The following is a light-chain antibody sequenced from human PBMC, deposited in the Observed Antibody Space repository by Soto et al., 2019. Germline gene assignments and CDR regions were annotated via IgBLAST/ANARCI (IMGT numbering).Light chain of an antibody. J-gene: IGKJ1*01. CDR1: QGISSY. CDR3: QQYYSYPRT. Sequence: AIRMTQSQSSLSASTGVRVTITCRASQGISSYLAWYQQKPGKAPKLLLYAASTVQSGVPSRFSGSGSGTDFTLTISCLQSEDFATYYCQQYYSYPRTFGQGTKVEIK. CDR2: AAS. V-gene: IGKV1-8*01.